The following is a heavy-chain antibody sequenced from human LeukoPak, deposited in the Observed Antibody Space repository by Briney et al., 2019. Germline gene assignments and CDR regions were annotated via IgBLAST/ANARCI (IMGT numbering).Heavy chain of an antibody. J-gene: IGHJ4*02. V-gene: IGHV3-64D*06. Sequence: GGSLRLSCSASGFXFSTLPIHWVRQAPGKGLEYVSASSSNGGSTYYADSAKGRFIVSRDNSKNTLYLQMSSLRPQDTAVYYCVNQISGWVYWGQGTLVTVSS. D-gene: IGHD6-19*01. CDR3: VNQISGWVY. CDR1: GFXFSTLP. CDR2: SSSNGGST.